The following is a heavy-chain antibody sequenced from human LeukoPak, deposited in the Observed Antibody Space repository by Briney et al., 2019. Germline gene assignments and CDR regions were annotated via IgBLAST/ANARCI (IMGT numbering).Heavy chain of an antibody. Sequence: GGSLRLSCAASGFTVSSFYMSWVRQAPGKGLEWVSVIYSGGSTYYADSVKGRFTISRDNSKNTLYLQMNSLRAEDTAVYYCARAVTSGYDWGYYFDYWGQGTLVTVSS. CDR1: GFTVSSFY. CDR2: IYSGGST. V-gene: IGHV3-53*01. CDR3: ARAVTSGYDWGYYFDY. D-gene: IGHD5-12*01. J-gene: IGHJ4*02.